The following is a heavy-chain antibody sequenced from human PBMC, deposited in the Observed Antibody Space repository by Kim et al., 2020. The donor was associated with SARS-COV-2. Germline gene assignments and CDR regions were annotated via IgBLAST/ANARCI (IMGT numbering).Heavy chain of an antibody. D-gene: IGHD5-12*01. Sequence: IHYADSVKGRFTIFRENAKNSLFLQMNSLTDEDTAVYYCARVVDHLLHEDDWGQGTLVTVSS. J-gene: IGHJ4*02. CDR2: I. CDR3: ARVVDHLLHEDD. V-gene: IGHV3-48*02.